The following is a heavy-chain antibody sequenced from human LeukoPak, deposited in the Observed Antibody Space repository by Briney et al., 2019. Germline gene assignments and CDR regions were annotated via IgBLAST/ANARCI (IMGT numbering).Heavy chain of an antibody. J-gene: IGHJ4*02. Sequence: SETLSLTCTVSGGSISSGGYYWSWIRQHPGKGLEWIGYIYYSGSTNSNPSLKSRVTISVDTSKNQFSLKLTSVTAADTAVYYCARSSSSAYYYVGFWGQGTLVTVSS. CDR1: GGSISSGGYY. CDR2: IYYSGST. V-gene: IGHV4-61*08. D-gene: IGHD3-22*01. CDR3: ARSSSSAYYYVGF.